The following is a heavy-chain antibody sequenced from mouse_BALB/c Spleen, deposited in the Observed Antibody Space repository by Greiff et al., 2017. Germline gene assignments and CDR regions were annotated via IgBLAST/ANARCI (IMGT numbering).Heavy chain of an antibody. Sequence: VQLQESGPGLVQPSQSLSITCTVSGFSLTSYGVHWVRQSPGKGLEWLGVIWSGGSTDYNAAFISRLSISKDNSKSQVFFKMNSLQANDTAIYYCARMAYYYGSSPALYAMDYWGQGTSVTVSS. D-gene: IGHD1-1*01. V-gene: IGHV2-2*02. CDR2: IWSGGST. J-gene: IGHJ4*01. CDR3: ARMAYYYGSSPALYAMDY. CDR1: GFSLTSYG.